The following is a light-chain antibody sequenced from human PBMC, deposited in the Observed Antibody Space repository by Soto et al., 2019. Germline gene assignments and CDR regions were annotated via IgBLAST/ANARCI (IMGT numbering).Light chain of an antibody. V-gene: IGKV3-11*01. J-gene: IGKJ5*01. CDR1: QNLHSF. CDR2: DGS. Sequence: IVLTQSPATLSVSPGERVTLSCRASQNLHSFLNWYQQRPGQAPRPLIYDGSKRAAGVPDRISGDGSGTDYTLTISSLEPEDFAVYYCQQRTRWPMTFGQGTLLETK. CDR3: QQRTRWPMT.